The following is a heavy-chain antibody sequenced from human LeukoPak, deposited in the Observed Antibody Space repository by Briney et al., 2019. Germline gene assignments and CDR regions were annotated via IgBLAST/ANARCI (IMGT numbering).Heavy chain of an antibody. CDR1: GFTFSTSA. D-gene: IGHD1-26*01. CDR2: MSYDGSNK. CDR3: ASGSYHEH. Sequence: GGSLRLSCAASGFTFSTSAMHWVRQAPGKGLEWVAVMSYDGSNKYYADSVKGRFTISRDNSRNTLSLQMSSLRAEDTAVYYCASGSYHEHWGQGTLVTGSS. J-gene: IGHJ4*02. V-gene: IGHV3-30*15.